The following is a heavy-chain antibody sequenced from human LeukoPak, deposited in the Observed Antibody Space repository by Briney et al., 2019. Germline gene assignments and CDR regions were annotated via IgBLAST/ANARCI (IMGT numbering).Heavy chain of an antibody. V-gene: IGHV3-30*18. D-gene: IGHD2-2*01. CDR3: AKETYATSWQLDS. CDR2: ISYDGSTK. Sequence: PGGSLRLSCAASGFTFSSFGMHWVRQAPGKGLEWVTVISYDGSTKYYADSVKGRFTVSRDNSKNTLYLQMNSLRAEDTAVYYCAKETYATSWQLDSWGQGTLVTSPQ. J-gene: IGHJ4*02. CDR1: GFTFSSFG.